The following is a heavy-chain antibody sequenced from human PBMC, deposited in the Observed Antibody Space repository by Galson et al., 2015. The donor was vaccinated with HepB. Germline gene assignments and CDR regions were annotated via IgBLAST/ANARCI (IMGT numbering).Heavy chain of an antibody. V-gene: IGHV1-18*04. CDR2: ISAYNGNT. J-gene: IGHJ3*02. CDR1: GYTFTSYG. D-gene: IGHD3-10*01. Sequence: QSGAEVKKPGASVKVSCKASGYTFTSYGISWVRQAPGQGLEWMGWISAYNGNTNYAQKLQGRVTMTTDTSTSTAYMELRSLRSDDTAVYYCARDYKITMVRGVIIIIPSHDAFDIWGQGTMVTVSS. CDR3: ARDYKITMVRGVIIIIPSHDAFDI.